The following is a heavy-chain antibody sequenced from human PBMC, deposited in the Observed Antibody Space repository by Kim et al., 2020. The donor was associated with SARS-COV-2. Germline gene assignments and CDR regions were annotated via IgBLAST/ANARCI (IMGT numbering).Heavy chain of an antibody. J-gene: IGHJ6*02. V-gene: IGHV3-11*01. CDR3: ARDQRITIFGVGYYYYGMDV. CDR1: GFTFSDYY. D-gene: IGHD3-3*01. Sequence: GGSLRLSCAASGFTFSDYYMSWIRQAPGKGLEWVSYISSSGSTIYYADSVKGRFTISRDNAKNSLYLQMNSLRVEDTAVYYCARDQRITIFGVGYYYYGMDVWGQGTTVTVSS. CDR2: ISSSGSTI.